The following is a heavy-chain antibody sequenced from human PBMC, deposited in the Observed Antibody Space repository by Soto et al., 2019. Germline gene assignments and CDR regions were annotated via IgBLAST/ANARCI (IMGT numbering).Heavy chain of an antibody. CDR1: GFAFNNFA. CDR2: IDGPGETT. V-gene: IGHV3-23*01. CDR3: AXRTPGYCSVGICHYFDF. J-gene: IGHJ4*02. D-gene: IGHD2-15*01. Sequence: GGSLRLSCAASGFAFNNFAMSWVRQAPGKGLEWVSVIDGPGETTYYADPVKGRFTISRDNSKSTLFLQMNRLRVEDTALYYCAXRTPGYCSVGICHYFDFWGQGSLVTVSS.